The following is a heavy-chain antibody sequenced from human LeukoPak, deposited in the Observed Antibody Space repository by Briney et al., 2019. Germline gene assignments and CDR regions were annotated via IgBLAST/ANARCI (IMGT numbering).Heavy chain of an antibody. CDR1: GFTFSSYA. V-gene: IGHV3-23*01. J-gene: IGHJ6*02. Sequence: GGSLRLSCAASGFTFSSYAMSWVRQAPGKGLEWVSAISGSGGSTYYADSVKGRFTISRDNSKNTLYLQMNSLRAEDTAVYYCAKDRGTVVVPAAMRYYGMDVWGQGTTVTVSS. CDR3: AKDRGTVVVPAAMRYYGMDV. CDR2: ISGSGGST. D-gene: IGHD2-2*01.